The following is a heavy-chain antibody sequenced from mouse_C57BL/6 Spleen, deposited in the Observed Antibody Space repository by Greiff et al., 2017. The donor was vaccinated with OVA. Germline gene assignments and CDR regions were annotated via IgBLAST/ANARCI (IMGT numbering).Heavy chain of an antibody. V-gene: IGHV2-6*02. Sequence: VKLMESGPGLVAPSQSLSITCTVSGFSLTSYGVHWVRQPPGKGLEWLVVIWSDGSTTYNSALKSRLSISKDNSKSQVFLKMNSLQTDDTAMYYCARNQSTLYAMDYWGQGTSVTVSS. CDR1: GFSLTSYG. D-gene: IGHD3-1*01. J-gene: IGHJ4*01. CDR3: ARNQSTLYAMDY. CDR2: IWSDGST.